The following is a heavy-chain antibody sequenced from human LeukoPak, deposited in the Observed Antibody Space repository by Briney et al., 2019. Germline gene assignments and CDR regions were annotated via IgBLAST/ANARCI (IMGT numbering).Heavy chain of an antibody. CDR3: VSRYYYDSSGFYY. CDR1: GGSISSSSYY. J-gene: IGHJ4*02. D-gene: IGHD3-22*01. Sequence: PSETLSLTCTVSGGSISSSSYYWGWIRQPPGKGLEWIGSIYYSGSTYYNPSLKSRVTISVDTSKDQFSLKLSSVTAADTAVYYCVSRYYYDSSGFYYWGQGTLVTVSS. V-gene: IGHV4-39*01. CDR2: IYYSGST.